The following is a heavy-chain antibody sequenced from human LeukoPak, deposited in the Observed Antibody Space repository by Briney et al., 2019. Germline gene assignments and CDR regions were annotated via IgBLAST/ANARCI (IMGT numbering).Heavy chain of an antibody. J-gene: IGHJ4*02. CDR3: ARVEYYDSSGYVDY. V-gene: IGHV1-69*04. CDR2: IIHILGIA. Sequence: SVTVSFTASGGTFSTYAISWVRQAPGQGREWMGRIIHILGIANYAQNFQPRVTITADKSTSTAYIELSSLRSEDTAVYYCARVEYYDSSGYVDYWGQGTLVTVSS. D-gene: IGHD3-22*01. CDR1: GGTFSTYA.